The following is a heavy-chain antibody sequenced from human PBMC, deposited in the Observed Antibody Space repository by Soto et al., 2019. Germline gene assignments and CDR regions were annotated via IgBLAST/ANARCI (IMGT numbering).Heavy chain of an antibody. Sequence: PSETLSLTCTVCGGSIGSYYWGRLRQHTSKGLQGIGYIYYSGSTNHNPSLKSLVTISVDTSKNQFSLKLSSVTAADTAVYYCASRSYYDILTGYVALDAFDIWGQGTMVTVSS. J-gene: IGHJ3*02. CDR2: IYYSGST. V-gene: IGHV4-59*08. CDR3: ASRSYYDILTGYVALDAFDI. D-gene: IGHD3-9*01. CDR1: GGSIGSYY.